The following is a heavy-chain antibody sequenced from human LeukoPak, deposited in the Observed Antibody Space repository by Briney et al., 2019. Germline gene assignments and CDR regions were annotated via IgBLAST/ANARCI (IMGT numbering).Heavy chain of an antibody. V-gene: IGHV3-21*01. CDR1: GFTFNTYS. CDR3: ARAIPGYSYGSHFDY. CDR2: ISPTSGHI. J-gene: IGHJ4*02. D-gene: IGHD5-18*01. Sequence: GGSLRLSCAASGFTFNTYSMNWVRQAPGEGLEWVSSISPTSGHIYYADSVRGRFTISKDNAKNSLYLQMNSLRAEDTAVYYCARAIPGYSYGSHFDYWGQGTLVTVSS.